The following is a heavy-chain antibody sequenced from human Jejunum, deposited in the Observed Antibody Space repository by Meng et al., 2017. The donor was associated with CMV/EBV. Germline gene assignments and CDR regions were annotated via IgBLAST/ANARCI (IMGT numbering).Heavy chain of an antibody. Sequence: QVHLQESGPGRVKPSGTLSLTCVVSGGSISSSNWWGWVRQPPGKGLELIGEIYHSGSTNYNPSLKSRVTISVDKSKNQFSLKLSSVTAADTAVYYCASFPPPGKQWLVTDYWGQGTLVTVSS. CDR1: GGSISSSNW. CDR3: ASFPPPGKQWLVTDY. CDR2: IYHSGST. V-gene: IGHV4-4*02. D-gene: IGHD6-19*01. J-gene: IGHJ4*02.